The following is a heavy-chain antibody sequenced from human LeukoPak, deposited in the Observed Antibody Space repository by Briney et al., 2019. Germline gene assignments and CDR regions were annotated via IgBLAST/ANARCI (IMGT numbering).Heavy chain of an antibody. CDR1: RFTFSNYG. CDR2: INSRSSTI. D-gene: IGHD3-22*01. CDR3: ALGGYYYDSSGFGFDY. J-gene: IGHJ4*02. V-gene: IGHV3-48*01. Sequence: GGSLRLSCAASRFTFSNYGVNWVRQAPGKGLEWVSYINSRSSTIYYADSVRGRFTISRDNAKNSLYLQMNSLRAEDTAVYYCALGGYYYDSSGFGFDYWGQGTLVTVSS.